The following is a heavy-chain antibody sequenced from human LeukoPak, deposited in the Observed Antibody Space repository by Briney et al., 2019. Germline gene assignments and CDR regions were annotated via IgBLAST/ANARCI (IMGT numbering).Heavy chain of an antibody. Sequence: PSETLSLTCAVYGGSFSGYYWSWIRQPPGKGLEWIGEINHSGSTNYNPSLKSRVTISVDTPKNQFSLKLSSVTAADTAVYYCARGRVLRYCSGGSCYSIDYWGQGTLVTVSS. CDR2: INHSGST. V-gene: IGHV4-34*01. CDR3: ARGRVLRYCSGGSCYSIDY. J-gene: IGHJ4*02. CDR1: GGSFSGYY. D-gene: IGHD2-15*01.